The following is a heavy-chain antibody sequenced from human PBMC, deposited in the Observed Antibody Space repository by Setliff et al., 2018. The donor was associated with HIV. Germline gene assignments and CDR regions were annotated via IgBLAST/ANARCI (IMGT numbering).Heavy chain of an antibody. Sequence: GASLTISCEGSEYTFTTYWSGWVRQVPGKGPEWMAIIYPDDSNIRYNPSFQSRVTISVDKSITTAYLQWNSLETSDTAIYFCARRDGRRMNAFDFWGQGTMVTVSS. CDR3: ARRDGRRMNAFDF. V-gene: IGHV5-51*01. J-gene: IGHJ3*01. D-gene: IGHD2-21*02. CDR1: EYTFTTYW. CDR2: IYPDDSNI.